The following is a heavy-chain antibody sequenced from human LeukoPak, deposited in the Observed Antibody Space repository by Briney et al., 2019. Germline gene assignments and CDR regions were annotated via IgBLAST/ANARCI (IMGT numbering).Heavy chain of an antibody. CDR2: IKSDGTTT. CDR1: GFSFSSHW. D-gene: IGHD1-7*01. Sequence: PGGSLRLSCAASGFSFSSHWMHWVRQVPGKGLVWVPHIKSDGTTTSYADSVKGRFTISRDNAKNSLYLQMNSLRDEDTAVYYCARRMGGELVAFDIWGQGTMVTVSS. V-gene: IGHV3-74*01. J-gene: IGHJ3*02. CDR3: ARRMGGELVAFDI.